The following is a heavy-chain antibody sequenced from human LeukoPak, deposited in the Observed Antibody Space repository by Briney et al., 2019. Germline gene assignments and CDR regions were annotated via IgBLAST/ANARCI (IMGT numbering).Heavy chain of an antibody. CDR2: IIPIFGTA. CDR1: GYTFTSYG. J-gene: IGHJ6*03. CDR3: ARGLTQDYYYYMDV. D-gene: IGHD2-15*01. V-gene: IGHV1-69*13. Sequence: ASVKVSCKASGYTFTSYGFSWVRQAPGQGLEWMGGIIPIFGTANYAQKFQGRVTITADESTSTAYMELSSLRSEDTAVYYCARGLTQDYYYYMDVWGKGTTVTVSS.